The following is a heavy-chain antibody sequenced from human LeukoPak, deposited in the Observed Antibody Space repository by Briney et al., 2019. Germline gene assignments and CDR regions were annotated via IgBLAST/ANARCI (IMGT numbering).Heavy chain of an antibody. V-gene: IGHV3-30*18. CDR3: AKDGYYGSGTYPDY. J-gene: IGHJ4*02. CDR1: GFIFSSYG. D-gene: IGHD3-10*01. Sequence: PGRSLRLSCAASGFIFSSYGMHWVRQAPGKGLEWVAVISYDGTNKFYVDSLRGRFTISRDNSKNTLYLQMNSLRAEDTAVYYCAKDGYYGSGTYPDYWGQGTLVTVSS. CDR2: ISYDGTNK.